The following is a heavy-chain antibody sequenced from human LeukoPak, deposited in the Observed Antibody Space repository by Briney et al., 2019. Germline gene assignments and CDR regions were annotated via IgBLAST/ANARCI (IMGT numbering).Heavy chain of an antibody. J-gene: IGHJ4*02. D-gene: IGHD3-16*02. CDR3: HSYDYVWGSYRDDY. CDR2: INHSGST. CDR1: GGSFSNYY. Sequence: SETLSLTCAVYGGSFSNYYWSWIRQPPGKGLEWIGKINHSGSTNYNTSLKSRVTISVDTSKNQFSLKLSSVTAADTAVYYCHSYDYVWGSYRDDYWGQGTLVTVSS. V-gene: IGHV4-34*01.